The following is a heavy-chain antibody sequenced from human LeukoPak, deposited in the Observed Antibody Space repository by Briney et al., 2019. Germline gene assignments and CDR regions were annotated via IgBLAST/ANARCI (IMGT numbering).Heavy chain of an antibody. J-gene: IGHJ4*02. Sequence: SETLSLTCAVYGGSFSGYYWSWIRQPPGKGLEWIGEINHSGSTNYNPSLKSRVTISVDTSKNQFSLKLSSVTAADTAVYYCASAGIAVAGKADYWGQGTLVTVSS. D-gene: IGHD6-19*01. V-gene: IGHV4-34*01. CDR2: INHSGST. CDR1: GGSFSGYY. CDR3: ASAGIAVAGKADY.